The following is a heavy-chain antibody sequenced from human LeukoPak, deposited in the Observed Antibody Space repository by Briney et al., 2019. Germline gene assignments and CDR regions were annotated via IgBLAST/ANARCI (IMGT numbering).Heavy chain of an antibody. CDR3: ARAPTKRVPEDY. V-gene: IGHV4-4*07. D-gene: IGHD3-10*02. CDR1: GASISSYY. J-gene: IGHJ4*01. Sequence: PSETLSLTCTVSGASISSYYWSWIRQPAGKGLEWIGRIYVSGSTTYNPSLESRVTMSLDTSKNQISLKVSSVTAADTAVYYCARAPTKRVPEDYWGQGTLVTVSS. CDR2: IYVSGST.